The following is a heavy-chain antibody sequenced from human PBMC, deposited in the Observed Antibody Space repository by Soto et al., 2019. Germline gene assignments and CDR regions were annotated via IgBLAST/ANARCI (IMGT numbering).Heavy chain of an antibody. D-gene: IGHD1-1*01. CDR2: ISAQNGNT. V-gene: IGHV1-18*01. J-gene: IGHJ4*02. CDR3: ARGRYGDY. Sequence: QVHLVQSGAEVKKPGASVKVSCKGSGYTFTSYGMTWVRQATGQGLEWMGWISAQNGNTNYAQKLQGRVTVTRDTSTRTAYMELRRLRSDDTAVYYCARGRYGDYWGQGALVTVSS. CDR1: GYTFTSYG.